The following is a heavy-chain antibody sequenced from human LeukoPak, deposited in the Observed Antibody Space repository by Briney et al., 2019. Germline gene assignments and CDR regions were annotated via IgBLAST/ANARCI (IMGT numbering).Heavy chain of an antibody. CDR1: GGSISSSSYY. V-gene: IGHV4-39*01. CDR3: ARQDNWNYGNGDFDY. CDR2: IYYSGST. Sequence: SETLSLTCTVSGGSISSSSYYWGWIRQPPGKGLEWIGSIYYSGSTYYNPSLKSRATISVDTSKNQFSLKLSSVTAADTAVYYCARQDNWNYGNGDFDYWGQGTLVTVSS. D-gene: IGHD1-7*01. J-gene: IGHJ4*02.